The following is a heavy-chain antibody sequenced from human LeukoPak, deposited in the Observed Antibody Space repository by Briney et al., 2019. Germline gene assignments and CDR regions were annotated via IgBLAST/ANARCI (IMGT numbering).Heavy chain of an antibody. V-gene: IGHV4-59*01. J-gene: IGHJ5*02. CDR3: ARETVPAITYSSGFGWFDP. CDR2: IYYSGST. CDR1: GGSISSYY. D-gene: IGHD6-19*01. Sequence: TETLSLTCTVSGGSISSYYWSWIRQPPGKGLEWIGYIYYSGSTNYNPSLKSRVTISVDTSKNQFSLKLSSVTAADTAVYYCARETVPAITYSSGFGWFDPWGQGTLVTVSS.